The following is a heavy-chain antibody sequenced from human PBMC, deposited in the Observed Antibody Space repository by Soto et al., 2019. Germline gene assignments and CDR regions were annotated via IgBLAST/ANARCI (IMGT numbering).Heavy chain of an antibody. CDR3: ARGGYYDKVWGKLSHYGLDK. Sequence: QVQLAQSPAEVKKPGASVRVSCKASGYTFIKYGIAWVRQAPGQGLEWMGWISPYDDKTIYAQTFQGRVTLTADRSTRTVYVDLGSLKSNDTAVYYCARGGYYDKVWGKLSHYGLDKWGQGTSVTVSS. CDR2: ISPYDDKT. V-gene: IGHV1-18*01. D-gene: IGHD3-16*01. CDR1: GYTFIKYG. J-gene: IGHJ6*02.